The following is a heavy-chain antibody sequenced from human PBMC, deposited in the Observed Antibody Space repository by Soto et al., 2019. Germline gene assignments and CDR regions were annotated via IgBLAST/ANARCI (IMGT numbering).Heavy chain of an antibody. Sequence: ASVKVSCKASGGTFSSYAISWVRQAPGQGLEWMGGIIPIFGTANYAQKFQGRVTITADESTSTAYMELSSLRSEDTAVYYCARSLWFGAPFDYWGQGTLVTVSS. CDR2: IIPIFGTA. J-gene: IGHJ4*02. CDR3: ARSLWFGAPFDY. V-gene: IGHV1-69*13. D-gene: IGHD3-10*01. CDR1: GGTFSSYA.